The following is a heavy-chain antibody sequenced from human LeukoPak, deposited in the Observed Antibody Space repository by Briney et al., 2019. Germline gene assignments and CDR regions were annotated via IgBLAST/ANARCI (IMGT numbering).Heavy chain of an antibody. J-gene: IGHJ4*02. CDR2: IIPIFGTA. Sequence: SVKVSCKASGGTLSSYAISWVRQAPGQGLEWMGGIIPIFGTANYAQKFQGRVTITTDESTSTAYMELSSLRSEDTAVYYCARVAEGATYFDYWGQGTLVTVSS. V-gene: IGHV1-69*05. CDR3: ARVAEGATYFDY. D-gene: IGHD1-26*01. CDR1: GGTLSSYA.